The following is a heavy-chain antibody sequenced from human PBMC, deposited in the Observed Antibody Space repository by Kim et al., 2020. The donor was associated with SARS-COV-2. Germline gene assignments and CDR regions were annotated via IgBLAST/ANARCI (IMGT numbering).Heavy chain of an antibody. J-gene: IGHJ4*02. CDR3: AARDTVQVPGGI. D-gene: IGHD3-10*01. V-gene: IGHV3-7*01. Sequence: YVDSVKGRLTMSRDNAKNSLYLQRSSLRTEDTAIEYCAARDTVQVPGGIWGQGTLVTVSS.